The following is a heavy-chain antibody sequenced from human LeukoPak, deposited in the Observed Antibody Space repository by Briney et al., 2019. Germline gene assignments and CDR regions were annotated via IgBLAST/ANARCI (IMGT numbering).Heavy chain of an antibody. J-gene: IGHJ4*02. CDR1: GYTFTSYA. D-gene: IGHD3-22*01. CDR3: ARGLTLYDGYDSSGYYYPLDY. Sequence: ASVKVSCKASGYTFTSYAMNWVRQAPGQGLEWMGWINTNTGNPTYAQGFTGRFVFSLDTSVSTAYLQISSLKAEDTAVYYCARGLTLYDGYDSSGYYYPLDYWGQGTLVTVSS. CDR2: INTNTGNP. V-gene: IGHV7-4-1*02.